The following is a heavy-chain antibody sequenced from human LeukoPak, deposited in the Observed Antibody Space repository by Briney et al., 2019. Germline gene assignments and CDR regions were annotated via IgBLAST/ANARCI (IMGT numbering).Heavy chain of an antibody. D-gene: IGHD1-26*01. V-gene: IGHV3-30*02. Sequence: GGSLRLSCAASGFTFSSYGMHWVRQAPGKGLEWVAFIRYDGSNKYYADSVKGRFTISRDNSKNKLYLQMNSLRAEDTAVYYCAKCWSYLFDYWGQGTLVTVSS. J-gene: IGHJ4*02. CDR3: AKCWSYLFDY. CDR1: GFTFSSYG. CDR2: IRYDGSNK.